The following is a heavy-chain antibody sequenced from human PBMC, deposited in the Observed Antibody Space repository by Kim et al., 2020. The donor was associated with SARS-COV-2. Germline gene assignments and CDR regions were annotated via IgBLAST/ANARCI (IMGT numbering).Heavy chain of an antibody. CDR3: ARSAHFWSGHYLDL. Sequence: ASVKVSCKASGYTFTDYYIHWVRQAPGQGLEWMGWINPYSGDTNYAHKFQGRVTMTRDTSISTPYVELTRLRSDDTAVYYCARSAHFWSGHYLDLWGQGTLITVSP. CDR2: INPYSGDT. J-gene: IGHJ5*02. D-gene: IGHD3-3*01. V-gene: IGHV1-2*02. CDR1: GYTFTDYY.